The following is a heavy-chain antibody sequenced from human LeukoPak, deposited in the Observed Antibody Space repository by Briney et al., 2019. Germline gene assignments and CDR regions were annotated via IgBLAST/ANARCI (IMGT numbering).Heavy chain of an antibody. CDR1: GYTFTTFG. J-gene: IGHJ4*02. CDR2: ISAHTGNT. V-gene: IGHV1-18*01. Sequence: APVKVSCKASGYTFTTFGVSWVRQAPGQGLEWMGWISAHTGNTNYAQKFQGRVTLTTDTSTSTAYMELRSLRSDDTAVYYCARSFYDFDYWGQGTLVTVSS. D-gene: IGHD1-26*01. CDR3: ARSFYDFDY.